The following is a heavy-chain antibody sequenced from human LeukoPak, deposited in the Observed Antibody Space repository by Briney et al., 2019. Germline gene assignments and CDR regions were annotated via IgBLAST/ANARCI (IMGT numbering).Heavy chain of an antibody. V-gene: IGHV5-10-1*01. J-gene: IGHJ6*02. D-gene: IGHD6-6*01. CDR1: VYIFTSYW. CDR3: ASIAARPFLFSMDV. CDR2: IDPSHSYT. Sequence: GESLGISCEGSVYIFTSYWSSWARHVPGKGREGMGSIDPSHSYTNYSPSFQGHVTLSAHMSLSTAYLQCGRLKPADTAVYYCASIAARPFLFSMDVWGQGSTVTVSS.